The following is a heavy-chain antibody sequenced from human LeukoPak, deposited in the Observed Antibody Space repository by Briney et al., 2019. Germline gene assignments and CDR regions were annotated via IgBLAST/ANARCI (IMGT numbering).Heavy chain of an antibody. Sequence: SETLSLTCIVSGDITHYWGWIRQPPGKGLECIGSIYFSGSAYYNPSLKSRVTISVDRSKNQFSLKLSSVTAADTAVYYCARAGDSDTYYCPFQHWGQGTLVTVSS. D-gene: IGHD3-10*01. CDR3: ARAGDSDTYYCPFQH. CDR1: GDITHY. J-gene: IGHJ1*01. V-gene: IGHV4-39*07. CDR2: IYFSGSA.